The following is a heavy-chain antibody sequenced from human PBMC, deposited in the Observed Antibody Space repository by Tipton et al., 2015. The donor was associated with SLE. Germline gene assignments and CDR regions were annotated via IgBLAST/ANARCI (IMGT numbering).Heavy chain of an antibody. CDR2: ITHSGST. CDR3: ARRHYSGPFDS. V-gene: IGHV4-34*01. J-gene: IGHJ4*02. CDR1: GGSFSDYS. Sequence: TLSLTCAVYGGSFSDYSWSWIRQPPGKRLEWIGEITHSGSTNYNPPLRSRVTISVDTSKNQLSLKLNSVTAADTAVYYCARRHYSGPFDSWGQGTLVTVSS. D-gene: IGHD5-12*01.